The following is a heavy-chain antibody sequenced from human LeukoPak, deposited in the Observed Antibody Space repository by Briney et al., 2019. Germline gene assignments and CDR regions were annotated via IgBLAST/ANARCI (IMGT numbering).Heavy chain of an antibody. CDR2: MNPNSGNT. D-gene: IGHD6-13*01. CDR3: ARGSPIAAAGTDWFDP. Sequence: ASVKVSCKASGYTFTGYYMHWVRQATGQGLEWMGWMNPNSGNTGYAQKFQGRVTMTRNTSISTAYMELSSLRSEDTAVYYCARGSPIAAAGTDWFDPWGQGTLVTVSS. V-gene: IGHV1-8*02. J-gene: IGHJ5*02. CDR1: GYTFTGYY.